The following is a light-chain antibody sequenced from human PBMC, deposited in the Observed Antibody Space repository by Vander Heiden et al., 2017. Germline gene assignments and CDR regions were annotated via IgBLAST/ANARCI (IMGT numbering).Light chain of an antibody. CDR2: DAS. Sequence: DIHMTQSPSTLSASVGDRVTITCPSSQSISSCLTWYQQKPGKAPKLLIYDASNLETGVPSRFSGSGSGTDFTFTISSLQPEDIATYYCQQYDNLPVFGGGTKVEIK. J-gene: IGKJ4*01. CDR3: QQYDNLPV. V-gene: IGKV1-33*01. CDR1: QSISSC.